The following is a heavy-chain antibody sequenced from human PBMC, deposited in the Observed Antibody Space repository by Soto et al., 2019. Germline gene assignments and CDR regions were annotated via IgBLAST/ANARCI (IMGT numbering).Heavy chain of an antibody. Sequence: QVQLQQWGAGLLKPSETLSLTCAVYGGSFSGYYWRWIRQPPGKGLEGIGEINHSGSTNYNPSPKSRVTISVDTSKNQYSLKLSSVTAADTAVYYCARTPINSSSWYYFDYWGQGTLVTVSS. J-gene: IGHJ4*02. CDR1: GGSFSGYY. D-gene: IGHD6-13*01. CDR2: INHSGST. V-gene: IGHV4-34*01. CDR3: ARTPINSSSWYYFDY.